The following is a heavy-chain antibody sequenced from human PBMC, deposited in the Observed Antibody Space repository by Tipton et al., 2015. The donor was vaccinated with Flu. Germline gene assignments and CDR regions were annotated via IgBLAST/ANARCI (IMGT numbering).Heavy chain of an antibody. Sequence: TLSLTCTVSGGSISSYYWSWIRQPPGKGLEWIGYIYYSGSTNYNPSLKSRLTISVDTSKNQFSLKLSSVTAADTAVYYCARDSAAHYGMDVWGQGTTVTVS. CDR3: ARDSAAHYGMDV. CDR2: IYYSGST. CDR1: GGSISSYY. V-gene: IGHV4-59*08. J-gene: IGHJ6*02. D-gene: IGHD6-13*01.